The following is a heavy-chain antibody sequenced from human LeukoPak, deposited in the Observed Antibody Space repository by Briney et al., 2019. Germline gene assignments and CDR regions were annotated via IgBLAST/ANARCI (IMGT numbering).Heavy chain of an antibody. Sequence: ASVKVSCKASGGTFSSYAISWVRQAPGQGLEWMGWINPNSGGTNYAQKFQGWVTMTRDTSISTAYMELSRLRSDDTAVYYCARSYGSGSYLQYYYYYYEMDVWGQGTTVTVSS. J-gene: IGHJ6*02. V-gene: IGHV1-2*04. D-gene: IGHD3-10*01. CDR2: INPNSGGT. CDR3: ARSYGSGSYLQYYYYYYEMDV. CDR1: GGTFSSYA.